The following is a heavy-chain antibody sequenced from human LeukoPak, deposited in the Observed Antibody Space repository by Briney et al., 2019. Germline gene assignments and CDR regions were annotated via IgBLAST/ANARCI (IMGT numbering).Heavy chain of an antibody. CDR2: ISSSSSYI. CDR1: GFTFNSYN. Sequence: PAVTLRFSCSASGFTFNSYNINWLRLAQGHGLKWVSSISSSSSYIYYADSVKGRFTTSRDNAKNSLFLQMNSLRAEDTAVYYCARDAIAAAGFYYFDYWGQGTLVTVSS. CDR3: ARDAIAAAGFYYFDY. V-gene: IGHV3-21*01. J-gene: IGHJ4*02. D-gene: IGHD6-13*01.